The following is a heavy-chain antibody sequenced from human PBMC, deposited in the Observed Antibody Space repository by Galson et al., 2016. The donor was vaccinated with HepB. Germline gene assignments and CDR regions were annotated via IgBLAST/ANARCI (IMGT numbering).Heavy chain of an antibody. CDR3: VRGAPPAGVPVVADSFDI. V-gene: IGHV4-31*03. D-gene: IGHD1-1*01. CDR1: GGSLSSDAYY. Sequence: TLSLTCTVSGGSLSSDAYYWSWIRQHPGKGLEWIGYIYYSGKTYNNPSLKSRVAISIGTSGNQFSLRLSSVTAADTAVYFCVRGAPPAGVPVVADSFDIWGQGTMVTVAS. J-gene: IGHJ3*02. CDR2: IYYSGKT.